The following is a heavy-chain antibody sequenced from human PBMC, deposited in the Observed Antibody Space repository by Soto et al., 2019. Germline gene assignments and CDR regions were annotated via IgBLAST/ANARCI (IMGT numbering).Heavy chain of an antibody. D-gene: IGHD4-17*01. J-gene: IGHJ5*02. CDR3: AASPGYRLLSYGSAP. Sequence: ASVKVSCKVSGYTLTELSMHWVRQAHGKGLEWMRGFDPEDGETIYAQKLQGRVTMTEDTSTDTAYMEMSSLRSEDTAVYYCAASPGYRLLSYGSAPGGQETLVTVS. V-gene: IGHV1-24*01. CDR1: GYTLTELS. CDR2: FDPEDGET.